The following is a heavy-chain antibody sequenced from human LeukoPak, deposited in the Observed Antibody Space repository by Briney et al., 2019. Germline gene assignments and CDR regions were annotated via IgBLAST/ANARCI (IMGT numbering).Heavy chain of an antibody. J-gene: IGHJ6*03. CDR3: ARTYYYQYMDV. CDR2: IYSGGDT. Sequence: PGGSLRLSCAVSGFTVYSNYMTWVRQAPGRGPEWLSVIYSGGDTYYADSVKGRFTISRDNSKNMVYLQMNSLRAKDTAVYYCARTYYYQYMDVWGKGTRVTVSS. CDR1: GFTVYSNY. V-gene: IGHV3-53*01.